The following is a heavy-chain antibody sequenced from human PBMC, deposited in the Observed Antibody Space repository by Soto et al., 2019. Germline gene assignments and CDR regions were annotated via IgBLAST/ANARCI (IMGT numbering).Heavy chain of an antibody. D-gene: IGHD3-10*01. CDR2: IYHSGGT. V-gene: IGHV4-34*01. CDR1: GGSFSAFY. Sequence: QVQLQQWGAGLLKPSETLSLTCAVYGGSFSAFYWSWIRQPPGKGLEWIGDIYHSGGTNYNPSLKGRVTISVDTSKNQFSLKLNSVTAADTAVYYCAGSAALYYYGSGSRGFDPWGQGAQVTVSS. J-gene: IGHJ5*02. CDR3: AGSAALYYYGSGSRGFDP.